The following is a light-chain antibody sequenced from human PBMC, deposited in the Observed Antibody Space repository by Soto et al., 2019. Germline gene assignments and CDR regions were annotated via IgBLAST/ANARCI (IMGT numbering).Light chain of an antibody. J-gene: IGKJ4*01. Sequence: DIQMTQSPAPLSASVGDRVTITCRASQIVRICLAWYQQKPGTAPNLLIFDASRLESGVPSRFSGSGSGTEFTLTISSLQPEDFATYYCQQYDNYPLTFGGGTKVEIK. V-gene: IGKV1-5*01. CDR3: QQYDNYPLT. CDR1: QIVRIC. CDR2: DAS.